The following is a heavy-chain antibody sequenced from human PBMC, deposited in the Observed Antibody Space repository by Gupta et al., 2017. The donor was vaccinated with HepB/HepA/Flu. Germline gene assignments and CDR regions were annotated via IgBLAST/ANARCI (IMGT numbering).Heavy chain of an antibody. CDR3: ARDNGGSIRDY. CDR1: GSSVSSTY. Sequence: EVQLVETGGGLVQPGGSLRLSCAAPGSSVSSTYMSWVRQAPGKGLEWVSVIYSDGRGGRTDYADSLKDRFIISRDNAKNTVHLKMQRLRDEDTAVYFCARDNGGSIRDYWGQGTLVNVCS. J-gene: IGHJ4*02. D-gene: IGHD1-26*01. CDR2: IYSDGRGGRT. V-gene: IGHV3-66*01.